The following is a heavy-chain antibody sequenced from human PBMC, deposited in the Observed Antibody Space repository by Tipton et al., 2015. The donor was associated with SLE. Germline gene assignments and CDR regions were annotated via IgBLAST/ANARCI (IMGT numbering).Heavy chain of an antibody. V-gene: IGHV4-61*05. CDR2: IYSRGGT. Sequence: TLSLTCSVSGDSVSRSTYHWGWIRQPPGKGLEWIGHIYSRGGTNYNPSLKSRVTVSVDTSKNQFSLRLTSVTAADTAVYYCARVTAMGIDYWGQGTLVTVSS. D-gene: IGHD2-21*02. CDR1: GDSVSRSTYH. CDR3: ARVTAMGIDY. J-gene: IGHJ4*02.